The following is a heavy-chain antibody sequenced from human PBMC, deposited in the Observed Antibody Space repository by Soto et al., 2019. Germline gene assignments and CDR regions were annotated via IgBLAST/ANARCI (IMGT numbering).Heavy chain of an antibody. CDR3: AKDRSRSYGSGYPWGYFDY. CDR2: ISGSGGGS. Sequence: PGGSLRLSCAASGFTFSSCAMSWVRQAPGKGLEWVSGISGSGGGSYYADSVEGRFTISRDNSKNTLYLQMNSLRAEDTAIYYFAKDRSRSYGSGYPWGYFDYWGQGTLVTVSS. V-gene: IGHV3-23*01. J-gene: IGHJ4*02. D-gene: IGHD3-22*01. CDR1: GFTFSSCA.